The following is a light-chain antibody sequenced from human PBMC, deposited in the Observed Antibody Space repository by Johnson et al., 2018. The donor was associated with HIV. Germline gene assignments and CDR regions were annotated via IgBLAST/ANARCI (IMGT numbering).Light chain of an antibody. V-gene: IGLV1-47*01. CDR1: SSNIGNIY. Sequence: QSVLTQSPSVSAAPGQKVTISCSGSSSNIGNIYVSWYQQLPGTAPKLLIYRNNQRPSGVPDRSSGSKSGTSASLAISGLRAEDEADYLCAAWDDRLNGTYVFGTGTKVTVL. CDR3: AAWDDRLNGTYV. J-gene: IGLJ1*01. CDR2: RNN.